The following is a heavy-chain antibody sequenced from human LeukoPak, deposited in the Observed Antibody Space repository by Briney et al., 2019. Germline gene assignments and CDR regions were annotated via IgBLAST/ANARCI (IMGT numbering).Heavy chain of an antibody. V-gene: IGHV4-59*01. CDR1: GGSISSYY. CDR2: IYYSGST. J-gene: IGHJ4*02. D-gene: IGHD6-19*01. CDR3: ARDDGSGWYSFDY. Sequence: PSETLSLTCTVSGGSISSYYWSWIRQPPGKGLEWIGYIYYSGSTNYNPSLKSRVTISVHTSKNQFSLKLSSVTAADTAVYYCARDDGSGWYSFDYWGQGTLVTVSS.